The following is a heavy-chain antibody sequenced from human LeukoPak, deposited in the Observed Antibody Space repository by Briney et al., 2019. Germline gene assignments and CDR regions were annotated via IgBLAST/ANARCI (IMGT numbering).Heavy chain of an antibody. CDR3: ARHSGGVGVVAVYFDY. V-gene: IGHV4-59*08. Sequence: SETLSLTCTVSGGSISSYYWSWIRQPPGKGLEWIGYIYYSGSTNYNPSLKSRVTISVDTSKNQFSLKLSSVTAADTAVYYCARHSGGVGVVAVYFDYWGQGTLVTVSS. CDR1: GGSISSYY. CDR2: IYYSGST. J-gene: IGHJ4*02. D-gene: IGHD2-15*01.